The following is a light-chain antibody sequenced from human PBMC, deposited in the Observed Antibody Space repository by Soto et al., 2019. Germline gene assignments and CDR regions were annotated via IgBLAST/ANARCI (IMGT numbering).Light chain of an antibody. CDR1: QSVLYSSNNKNY. J-gene: IGKJ4*01. CDR3: QQYYSTPRT. Sequence: DIVMTQSPDSLAVSLGERATINCKSSQSVLYSSNNKNYLAWYQQKPGQPPNLLIYWASTRESGVPDRFRGSGSGTDFTLTISSLQAEDVAVYYCQQYYSTPRTVGGGNKVEIK. V-gene: IGKV4-1*01. CDR2: WAS.